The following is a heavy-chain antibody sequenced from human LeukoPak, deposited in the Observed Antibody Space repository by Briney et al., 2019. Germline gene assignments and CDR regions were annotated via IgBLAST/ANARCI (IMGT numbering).Heavy chain of an antibody. J-gene: IGHJ4*02. V-gene: IGHV3-23*01. CDR1: GFTFSNYA. D-gene: IGHD2-2*01. CDR2: ITSAGNT. CDR3: AKGGGPYHLPTDY. Sequence: GGSLRLSCAASGFTFSNYAMNWVRQAPGKGLEWVSAITSAGNTYYADSVKGRFTISRDSSKDTLYLQMNSLRSEDTAVYYCAKGGGPYHLPTDYWGQGTLVTVSS.